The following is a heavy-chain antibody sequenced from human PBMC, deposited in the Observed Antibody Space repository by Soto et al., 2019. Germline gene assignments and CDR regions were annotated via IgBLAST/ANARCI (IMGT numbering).Heavy chain of an antibody. CDR3: ARDGSGDGYNFDY. CDR1: GFTFSSYS. V-gene: IGHV3-48*01. Sequence: EVQLVESGGGLVQPGGSLRLSCAASGFTFSSYSMNWVRQAPGKGLEWVSYISSSSSTIHYADSVKGRFTISRDNAKNSLYLQMNSLRAEDTAVYPCARDGSGDGYNFDYWGQGTLVTVSS. D-gene: IGHD5-12*01. CDR2: ISSSSSTI. J-gene: IGHJ4*02.